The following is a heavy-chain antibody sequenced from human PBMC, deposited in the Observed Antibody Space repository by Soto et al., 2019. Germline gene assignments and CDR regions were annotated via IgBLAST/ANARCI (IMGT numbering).Heavy chain of an antibody. CDR2: IYYIGST. J-gene: IGHJ3*01. V-gene: IGHV4-38-2*01. CDR1: GYSISSGFY. Sequence: PSETLSLTCAVSGYSISSGFYWGWIRQPPGKGLEWIGYIYYIGSTYFSPSLKSRLTISIDTSKNQFSLKLSSVTAADTAMYYCARARLRAVYAFDFWGQGTMVTVSS. CDR3: ARARLRAVYAFDF. D-gene: IGHD4-17*01.